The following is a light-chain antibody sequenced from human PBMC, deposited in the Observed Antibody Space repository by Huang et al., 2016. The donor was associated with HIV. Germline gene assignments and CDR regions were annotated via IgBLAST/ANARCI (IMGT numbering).Light chain of an antibody. V-gene: IGKV1-39*01. J-gene: IGKJ2*01. CDR1: QRISTY. Sequence: DIQLTQSPSSLSASVGDSVTITCRASQRISTYVSWYRQRPGKTPDLLIYAASRLEGVVPSRFSGSGSGTEFSLTISTLQPEDFATYYCQQSLSTPYTFGQGTKVEIK. CDR3: QQSLSTPYT. CDR2: AAS.